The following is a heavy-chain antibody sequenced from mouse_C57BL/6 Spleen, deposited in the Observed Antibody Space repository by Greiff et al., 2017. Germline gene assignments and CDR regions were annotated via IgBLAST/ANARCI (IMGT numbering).Heavy chain of an antibody. J-gene: IGHJ4*01. CDR1: GYTFTSYW. CDR3: ARGGSNYGGEAMDY. Sequence: VQLQQPGAELVKPGASVKMSCKASGYTFTSYWITWVKQRPGQGLEWIGDIYPGSGSTNYNEKFKSKATLTVDTSSRTAYMQLSSLTSEDSAVYYCARGGSNYGGEAMDYWGQGTSVTVSS. CDR2: IYPGSGST. V-gene: IGHV1-55*01. D-gene: IGHD2-5*01.